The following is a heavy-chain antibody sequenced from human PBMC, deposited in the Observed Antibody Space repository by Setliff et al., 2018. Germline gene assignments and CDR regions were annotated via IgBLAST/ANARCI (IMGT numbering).Heavy chain of an antibody. D-gene: IGHD1-26*01. CDR1: GYSFTNNW. CDR2: IFPGNSNT. J-gene: IGHJ4*02. Sequence: GESLKISCQGSGYSFTNNWIAWVRQMPGKGLECMGIIFPGNSNTRYSPSFQGQVTFSSDKSINTAYLHLSSLKASDTAMYYCAREHVSGHSEYWGQGTLVTVSS. CDR3: AREHVSGHSEY. V-gene: IGHV5-51*01.